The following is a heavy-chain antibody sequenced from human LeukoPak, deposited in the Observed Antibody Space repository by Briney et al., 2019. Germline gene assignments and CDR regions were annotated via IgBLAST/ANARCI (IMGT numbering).Heavy chain of an antibody. J-gene: IGHJ2*01. D-gene: IGHD2-8*01. V-gene: IGHV5-51*03. Sequence: PGESLKISCKGSGYSFTTYWIGWVRQMPGKGLEWMGSIYPTDSDTRYSPSFQGQVTISADTSSTTAYLQWSSLKASDTAIYYCARLDCSNGVCYRDWYFDLWGRGTLVTVSS. CDR2: IYPTDSDT. CDR1: GYSFTTYW. CDR3: ARLDCSNGVCYRDWYFDL.